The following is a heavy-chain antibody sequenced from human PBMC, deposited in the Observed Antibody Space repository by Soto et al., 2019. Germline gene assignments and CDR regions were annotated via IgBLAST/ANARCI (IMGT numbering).Heavy chain of an antibody. CDR2: FYSGST. CDR1: GASISSRSSY. V-gene: IGHV4-39*01. Sequence: PSETLSLTCIVSGASISSRSSYWGWIRQPPGEGLEWVGTFYSGSTYNNPSLKSRVTTSVDTSKNQFSLKLSSVAAEDTAIYYCATTRGIAVGGSFDHWGQGTLVTVSS. D-gene: IGHD6-13*01. J-gene: IGHJ5*02. CDR3: ATTRGIAVGGSFDH.